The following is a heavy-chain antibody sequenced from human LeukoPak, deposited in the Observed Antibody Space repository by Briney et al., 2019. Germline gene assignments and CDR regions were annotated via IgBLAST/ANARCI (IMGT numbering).Heavy chain of an antibody. D-gene: IGHD3-10*01. CDR3: AKVRSFNWFDP. Sequence: PGGSLRLSCAASGFTFSSYAMSWVRQAPGKGLEWVSTISGSGGSTYYAGSVKGRFTISRDNSKNTLYLQMNSLRAEDKAVYYCAKVRSFNWFDPWGQGTLVTVSS. V-gene: IGHV3-23*01. J-gene: IGHJ5*02. CDR2: ISGSGGST. CDR1: GFTFSSYA.